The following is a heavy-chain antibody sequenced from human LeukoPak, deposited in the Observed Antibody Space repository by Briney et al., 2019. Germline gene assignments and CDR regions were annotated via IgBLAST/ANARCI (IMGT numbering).Heavy chain of an antibody. V-gene: IGHV4-59*08. CDR1: GGSFSSHY. J-gene: IGHJ2*01. Sequence: PSETLSLTCTVSGGSFSSHYWSWIRQPPGKGLEWIGYIYYTGRTNYNPSLESRVTISVDTSKNQFSLKVSSVTAADTAVLYCARRTYKILRGTEYGYWYFDLWGRGTLVTVSS. CDR2: IYYTGRT. D-gene: IGHD3-9*01. CDR3: ARRTYKILRGTEYGYWYFDL.